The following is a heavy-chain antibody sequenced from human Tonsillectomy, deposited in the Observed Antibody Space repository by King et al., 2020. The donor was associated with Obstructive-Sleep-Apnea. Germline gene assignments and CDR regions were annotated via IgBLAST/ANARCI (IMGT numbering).Heavy chain of an antibody. CDR2: ISRSSTYT. V-gene: IGHV3-11*06. Sequence: VQLVESGGDLVKPGGSLRLSCAASGFSFSDYYMRWIRQAPGKGLEWVSNISRSSTYTNYADSVMGRFTISRDNAKNSLFLQMNSLRAEDTAVYYCARDGYGGYCSSTSCPLFDDWGQGTLVTVSS. D-gene: IGHD2-2*01. CDR1: GFSFSDYY. CDR3: ARDGYGGYCSSTSCPLFDD. J-gene: IGHJ4*02.